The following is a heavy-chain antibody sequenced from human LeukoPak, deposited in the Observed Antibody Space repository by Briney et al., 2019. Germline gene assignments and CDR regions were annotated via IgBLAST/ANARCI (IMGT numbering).Heavy chain of an antibody. CDR1: GFTFSSYA. Sequence: GGSLRLSCAASGFTFSSYAMSWVRQAPGKGLEWVSAISGSGGSTYYADSVKGRFTISRDNSKNTLYLQMNSLRAEDTAVYYCARVREVGATPYYYYYGMDVWGQGTTVTVSS. CDR2: ISGSGGST. CDR3: ARVREVGATPYYYYYGMDV. D-gene: IGHD1-26*01. V-gene: IGHV3-23*01. J-gene: IGHJ6*02.